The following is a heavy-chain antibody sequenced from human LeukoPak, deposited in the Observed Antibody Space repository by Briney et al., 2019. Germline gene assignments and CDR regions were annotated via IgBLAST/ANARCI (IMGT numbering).Heavy chain of an antibody. V-gene: IGHV4-31*03. CDR2: IYYSGST. D-gene: IGHD3-10*01. CDR1: GGSISSGGYY. J-gene: IGHJ6*02. Sequence: SETLSLTCTVSGGSISSGGYYWSWIRQHPGKGLEWIGYIYYSGSTYYNPSLKSRVTISVDTSKNQFSLKLSSVTAADTAVYYCARRAGGDYDYVMDVWGQGTTVTVSS. CDR3: ARRAGGDYDYVMDV.